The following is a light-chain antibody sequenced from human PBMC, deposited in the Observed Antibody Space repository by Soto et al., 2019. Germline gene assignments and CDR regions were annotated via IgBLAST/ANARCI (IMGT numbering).Light chain of an antibody. Sequence: QSVLTQPPSASGTPGQRVTISCSGSSSNIGSNTVNWYQQLPGTAPKLLIYSNNERPSGVPDRFSGSKSGTSASLAISGLQSEDEADFYCAAWDDSLNAYVIGTGTKVPS. CDR2: SNN. V-gene: IGLV1-44*01. CDR1: SSNIGSNT. J-gene: IGLJ1*01. CDR3: AAWDDSLNAYV.